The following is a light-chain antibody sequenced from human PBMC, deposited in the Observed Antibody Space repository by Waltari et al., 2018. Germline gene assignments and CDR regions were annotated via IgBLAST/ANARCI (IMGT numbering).Light chain of an antibody. CDR2: DVS. CDR3: FQHNDWGT. J-gene: IGKJ1*01. CDR1: QSVNDY. V-gene: IGKV3-11*01. Sequence: IVLTQYPATLSLSPGERATLSCRASQSVNDYLAWYQQKPGQAPRLLIYDVSKRATGIPARFSGSGSGTEFTLIINSLEPEDFAVYFCFQHNDWGTFGRGTKVDVK.